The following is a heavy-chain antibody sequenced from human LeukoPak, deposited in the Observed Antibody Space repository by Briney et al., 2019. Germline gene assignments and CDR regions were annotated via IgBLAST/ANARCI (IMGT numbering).Heavy chain of an antibody. D-gene: IGHD5-18*01. CDR2: IYPGDSDT. CDR3: ARRSGTAMVTARLQNPGALWYFDL. J-gene: IGHJ2*01. V-gene: IGHV5-51*01. Sequence: GESLKISCKGSGYSFTSYWIGWVRQMPGKGLEWMGIIYPGDSDTRYSPSFQGQVTISADKSISTAYLQWSSLKASDTAMYYCARRSGTAMVTARLQNPGALWYFDLWGRGTLVTVSS. CDR1: GYSFTSYW.